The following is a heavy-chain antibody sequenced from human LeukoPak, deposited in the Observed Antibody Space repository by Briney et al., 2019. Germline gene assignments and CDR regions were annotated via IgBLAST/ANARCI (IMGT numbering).Heavy chain of an antibody. CDR2: ISGSGGST. CDR3: AKDERYYYGSGSYYTPPFDY. Sequence: GGSLRLSCAASGFTFSSYAMSWVRQAPGKGREGVSAISGSGGSTYYADSVKGRFTISRDNSKNTLYLQTNSLRAEDTAVYYCAKDERYYYGSGSYYTPPFDYWGQGTLVTVSS. D-gene: IGHD3-10*01. V-gene: IGHV3-23*01. J-gene: IGHJ4*02. CDR1: GFTFSSYA.